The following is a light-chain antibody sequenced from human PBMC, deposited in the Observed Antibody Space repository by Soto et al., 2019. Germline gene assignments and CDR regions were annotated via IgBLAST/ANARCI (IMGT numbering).Light chain of an antibody. Sequence: DIQMTQSPSTLSASVGDRVTITCRASQSISTWLAWYQQKPGKAPKLLIYKASSLEGGVPSRFSGSGSGTESNITGNRLPPEDSATYHCQQYNTHPLTLGGGTTVEIK. J-gene: IGKJ4*01. CDR1: QSISTW. V-gene: IGKV1-5*03. CDR3: QQYNTHPLT. CDR2: KAS.